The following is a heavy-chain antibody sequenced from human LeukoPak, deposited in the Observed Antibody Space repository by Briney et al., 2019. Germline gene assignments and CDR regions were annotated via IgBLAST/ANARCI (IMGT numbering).Heavy chain of an antibody. V-gene: IGHV3-30*04. CDR3: ARDSALRLGELSSGFDY. CDR2: MSFDVNNK. Sequence: PGGSLRLSCVTSGFTFSSYAFHWVRQAPGKGLEWVATMSFDVNNKYYADSVRGRFTISRDNSKNTLYLQMNSLGAEDTAVYYCARDSALRLGELSSGFDYWGQGTLVTVSS. J-gene: IGHJ4*02. CDR1: GFTFSSYA. D-gene: IGHD3-16*02.